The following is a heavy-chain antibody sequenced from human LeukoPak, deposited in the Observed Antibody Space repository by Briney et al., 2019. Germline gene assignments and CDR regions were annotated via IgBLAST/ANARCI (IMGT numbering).Heavy chain of an antibody. V-gene: IGHV1-2*02. D-gene: IGHD4-23*01. CDR2: INPNSGGT. J-gene: IGHJ4*02. CDR3: ARGTTVVTPFDY. CDR1: GYTFTSYY. Sequence: ASVKVSCKASGYTFTSYYMHWVRQAPGQGLEWMGWINPNSGGTNYAQKFQGRVTMTRDTSISTAYMELSRLRSDDTAVYYCARGTTVVTPFDYWGQGTLVTVSS.